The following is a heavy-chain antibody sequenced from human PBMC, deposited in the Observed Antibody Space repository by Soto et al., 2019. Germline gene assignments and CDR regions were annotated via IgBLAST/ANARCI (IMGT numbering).Heavy chain of an antibody. J-gene: IGHJ4*01. CDR2: ISSSTTTT. CDR1: GFTFSSYS. D-gene: IGHD1-26*01. V-gene: IGHV3-48*02. Sequence: HPGGSLRLSCAASGFTFSSYSMNWVRQAPGKGLEWVSYISSSTTTTYYADSVKGRFTISRDNAKNSLYLQMNSLRDEDTAVYYCARDYGWELLPFDSWGHGTLVTVSS. CDR3: ARDYGWELLPFDS.